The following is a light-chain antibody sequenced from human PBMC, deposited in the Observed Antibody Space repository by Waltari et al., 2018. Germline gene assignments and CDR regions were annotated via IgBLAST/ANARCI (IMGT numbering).Light chain of an antibody. CDR2: KAA. V-gene: IGKV1-5*03. J-gene: IGKJ4*01. CDR1: QNTNTW. CDR3: QQYNSYPLT. Sequence: DIQMTQSPSTLSASVGDRVTITCRASQNTNTWLAWFLQKPGKAPKLLIYKAASLESGVPSRFSGSGSGTEFTLTVSSLQPDDFATYYCQQYNSYPLTFGGGTKVEIK.